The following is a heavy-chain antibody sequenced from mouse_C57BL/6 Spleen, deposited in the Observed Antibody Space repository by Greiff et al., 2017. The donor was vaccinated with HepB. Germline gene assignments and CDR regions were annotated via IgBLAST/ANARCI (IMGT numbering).Heavy chain of an antibody. J-gene: IGHJ1*03. Sequence: EVMLVESGGGLVQPGGSLKLSCAASGFTFSDYGMAWVRQAPRKGPEWVAFISNLAYSIYYADTVTGRFTISRENAKNTLYLEMSSLRSEDTAMYYCARNYYGSSYEWYFDVWGTGTTVTVSS. CDR1: GFTFSDYG. V-gene: IGHV5-15*04. CDR3: ARNYYGSSYEWYFDV. D-gene: IGHD1-1*01. CDR2: ISNLAYSI.